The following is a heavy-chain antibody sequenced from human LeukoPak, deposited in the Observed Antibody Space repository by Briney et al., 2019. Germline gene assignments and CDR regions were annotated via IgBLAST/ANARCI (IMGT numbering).Heavy chain of an antibody. Sequence: SETLSLTCTVSGGSIISSDYHWGWVRQPPGKGLEWIGTISYSGNTDYNPSLRSRVTISVDTSKNQFSLKLSSVTAADTAVYYLTGYSSGWLDAFDIWGQGTMVTVSS. CDR3: TGYSSGWLDAFDI. CDR2: ISYSGNT. V-gene: IGHV4-39*01. D-gene: IGHD6-19*01. J-gene: IGHJ3*02. CDR1: GGSIISSDYH.